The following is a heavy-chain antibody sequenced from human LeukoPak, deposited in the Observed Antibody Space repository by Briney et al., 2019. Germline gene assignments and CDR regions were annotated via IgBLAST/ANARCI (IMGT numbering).Heavy chain of an antibody. CDR3: ARGEQPQILPMDV. D-gene: IGHD2-15*01. J-gene: IGHJ6*04. V-gene: IGHV3-11*01. CDR1: GFTFSDYY. Sequence: GGSLRLSCAASGFTFSDYYMSWIRQAPGKGPEWVSYISDSGSTIYYADSVKGRFTISRDNAKNSLYLQMNSLRAEDTAVYYCARGEQPQILPMDVWGKGTTVTVSS. CDR2: ISDSGSTI.